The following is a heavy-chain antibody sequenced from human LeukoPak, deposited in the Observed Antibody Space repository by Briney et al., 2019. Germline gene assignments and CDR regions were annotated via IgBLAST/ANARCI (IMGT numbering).Heavy chain of an antibody. CDR3: ARVTYYYGSGSYRYYMDV. Sequence: ASVKVSCKASGYTFTSYGISWVRQAPGQGLEWMGWISAYNGNTNYAQKLQGRVTMTTDTSTSTAYMELRSLRSDDTAVYYCARVTYYYGSGSYRYYMDVWGKGTTVTIPS. D-gene: IGHD3-10*01. CDR1: GYTFTSYG. V-gene: IGHV1-18*01. CDR2: ISAYNGNT. J-gene: IGHJ6*03.